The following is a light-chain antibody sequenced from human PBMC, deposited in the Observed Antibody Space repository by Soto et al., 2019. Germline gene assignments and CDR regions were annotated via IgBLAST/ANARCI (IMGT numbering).Light chain of an antibody. J-gene: IGLJ2*01. CDR2: DVS. Sequence: QSALTQPASVSGSPGQSITISCIGTSSDVGGYHYVSWYQQHPGKAPKLVIYDVSNRPSGVSSRFSGSKSGNTASLTISGLQAEDEADYYCSSYTSSTTVVFGGGTKLTVL. V-gene: IGLV2-14*01. CDR1: SSDVGGYHY. CDR3: SSYTSSTTVV.